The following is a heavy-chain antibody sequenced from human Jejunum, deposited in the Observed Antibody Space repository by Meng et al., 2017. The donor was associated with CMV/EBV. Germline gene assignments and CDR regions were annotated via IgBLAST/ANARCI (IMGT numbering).Heavy chain of an antibody. CDR1: GDSIGSYY. CDR3: ARGNYPSRFDY. D-gene: IGHD1-7*01. J-gene: IGHJ4*02. V-gene: IGHV4-59*01. CDR2: IYYSGTT. Sequence: CTVSGDSIGSYYWSWIRQPPGKGLDWIGYIYYSGTTDSNPSLKSRVTIAVDTSKNQFSLKLSSVTAADTAVYYCARGNYPSRFDYWGQGTLVTVSS.